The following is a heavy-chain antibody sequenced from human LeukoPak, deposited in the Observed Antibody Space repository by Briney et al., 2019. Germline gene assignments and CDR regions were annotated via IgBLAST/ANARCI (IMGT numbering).Heavy chain of an antibody. V-gene: IGHV4-59*12. CDR3: AREGGFHSPAGI. CDR1: GGSISSYY. J-gene: IGHJ3*02. Sequence: SETLSLTCTVSGGSISSYYWSWIRQPPGKGLEWIGYIYYSGSTNYNPSLKSRATISVDTSKNQFSLKLSSVTAADTAVYYCAREGGFHSPAGIWGQGTMVTVSS. D-gene: IGHD1-26*01. CDR2: IYYSGST.